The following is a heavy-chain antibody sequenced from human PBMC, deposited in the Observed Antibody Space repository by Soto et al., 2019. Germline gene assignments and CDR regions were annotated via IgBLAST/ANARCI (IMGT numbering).Heavy chain of an antibody. D-gene: IGHD5-12*01. Sequence: QVQLVQSGAEVKKPGSSVKVSCKASGGTFSSYAISWVRQAPGQGLEWMGGIIPIFGTANYAQKFQGRVTITAVESTSTAYMELSSLRSEDTAVYYCARDRDGYNPPTNYYGMDVWGQGTTVTVSS. CDR3: ARDRDGYNPPTNYYGMDV. CDR1: GGTFSSYA. J-gene: IGHJ6*02. CDR2: IIPIFGTA. V-gene: IGHV1-69*01.